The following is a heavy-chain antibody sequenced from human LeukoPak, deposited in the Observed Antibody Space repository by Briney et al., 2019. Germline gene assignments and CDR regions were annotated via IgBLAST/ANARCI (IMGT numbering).Heavy chain of an antibody. J-gene: IGHJ4*02. CDR3: ARSYSSGWYVDY. D-gene: IGHD6-19*01. CDR2: ISSSSSYI. CDR1: GFTFSDYW. Sequence: GGSLRLSCAASGFTFSDYWMHWVRQAPGKGLEWVSSISSSSSYIYYADSVKGRFTISRDNAKNSLYLQMNSLRAEDTAVYYCARSYSSGWYVDYWGQGTLVTVSS. V-gene: IGHV3-21*01.